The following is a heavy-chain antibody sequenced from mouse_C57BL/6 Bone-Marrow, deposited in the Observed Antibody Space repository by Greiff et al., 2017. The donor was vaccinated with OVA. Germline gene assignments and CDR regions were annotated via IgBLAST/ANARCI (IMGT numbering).Heavy chain of an antibody. D-gene: IGHD4-1*01. Sequence: EVNVVESGGGLVKPGGSLKLSCAASGFTFSSYAMSWVRQTPEKRLEWVATISDGGSYTYYPDNVKGRFTISRDNAKNNLYLHMSHLKSEDTAMYYCTLTGSRDYAMDYWGQGTSVTVSS. CDR3: TLTGSRDYAMDY. V-gene: IGHV5-4*03. CDR2: ISDGGSYT. CDR1: GFTFSSYA. J-gene: IGHJ4*01.